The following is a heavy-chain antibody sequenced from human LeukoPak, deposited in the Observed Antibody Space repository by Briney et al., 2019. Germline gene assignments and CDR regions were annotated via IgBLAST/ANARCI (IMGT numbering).Heavy chain of an antibody. CDR1: GGTFSSYA. J-gene: IGHJ3*02. D-gene: IGHD3-22*01. Sequence: PVKVSCKASGGTFSSYAISWVRQAPGQGLEWMGRIIPILGIANYAQKFQGRVTITADKSTSTAYMELSSLRSEDTAVYYCARDSASSGYYYPDAFDIWGQGTMVTVSS. CDR3: ARDSASSGYYYPDAFDI. V-gene: IGHV1-69*04. CDR2: IIPILGIA.